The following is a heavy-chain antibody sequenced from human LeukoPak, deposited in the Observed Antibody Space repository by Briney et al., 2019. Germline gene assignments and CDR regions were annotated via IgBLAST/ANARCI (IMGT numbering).Heavy chain of an antibody. CDR1: GFTFSSYA. Sequence: GGSLRLSCAASGFTFSSYAMHWVRQAPGKGLEWVAVISYDGSNKYYADSVKGRFTISRDNSKNTLYLQMNSLRAEDTAVYYCAKDRSSSWYGGYYFDYWGQGTLVTVSS. D-gene: IGHD6-13*01. CDR3: AKDRSSSWYGGYYFDY. CDR2: ISYDGSNK. J-gene: IGHJ4*02. V-gene: IGHV3-30-3*01.